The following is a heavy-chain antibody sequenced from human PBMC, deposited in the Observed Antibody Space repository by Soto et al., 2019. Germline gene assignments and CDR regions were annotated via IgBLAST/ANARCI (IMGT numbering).Heavy chain of an antibody. CDR1: GGSISRYY. CDR2: IYYSGST. Sequence: SETLSLTCTVSGGSISRYYWSWIRQPPGKGLEWIGYIYYSGSTNYNPSLKSRVTISVDTSKNQFSLKLSSVTAADTAVYYCARWSDYYYYYYGMDVWGQGTTVTVSS. V-gene: IGHV4-59*01. CDR3: ARWSDYYYYYYGMDV. J-gene: IGHJ6*02. D-gene: IGHD2-15*01.